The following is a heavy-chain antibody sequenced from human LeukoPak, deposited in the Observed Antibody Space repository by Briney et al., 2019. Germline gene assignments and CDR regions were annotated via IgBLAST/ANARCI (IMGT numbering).Heavy chain of an antibody. Sequence: GGSLRLSCVASGFTFSNYAMSWVRQAPGKRLEWVSAVTGRGGSTYYADPVKGRFTISRDNSGNTLFLQMNSLRAEDTAIYYCAKWGDFDILTGYYVSDFWGQGTLVTVSS. V-gene: IGHV3-23*01. J-gene: IGHJ4*02. CDR1: GFTFSNYA. CDR2: VTGRGGST. CDR3: AKWGDFDILTGYYVSDF. D-gene: IGHD3-9*01.